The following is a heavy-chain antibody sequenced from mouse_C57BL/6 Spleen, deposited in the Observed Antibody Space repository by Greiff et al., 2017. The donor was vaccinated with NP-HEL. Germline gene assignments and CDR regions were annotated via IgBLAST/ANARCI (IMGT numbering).Heavy chain of an antibody. CDR2: IYPGDGDT. CDR1: GYAFSSYW. CDR3: ARSLILTGPWFAY. Sequence: QVQLQQSGAELVKPGASVKISCKASGYAFSSYWMNWVKQRPGKGLEWIGQIYPGDGDTNYNGKFKGKGTLTADKSSSTAYMQLSSLTSEDAAVYFCARSLILTGPWFAYWGQGTLVTVSA. D-gene: IGHD4-1*01. V-gene: IGHV1-80*01. J-gene: IGHJ3*01.